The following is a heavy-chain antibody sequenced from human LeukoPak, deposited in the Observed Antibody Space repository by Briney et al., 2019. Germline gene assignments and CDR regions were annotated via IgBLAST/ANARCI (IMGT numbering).Heavy chain of an antibody. Sequence: PGGSLRLSCAASGFTFSSYAMSWVRQAPGKGLEWVSAISGSGGSTYYADSVKGRFSISRDNSKSTLYLQMNSLRVQDTAVYYCVKDWGSEFASGSSYFDDWGQGILVTVSS. V-gene: IGHV3-23*01. CDR3: VKDWGSEFASGSSYFDD. J-gene: IGHJ4*02. CDR1: GFTFSSYA. CDR2: ISGSGGST. D-gene: IGHD3-10*01.